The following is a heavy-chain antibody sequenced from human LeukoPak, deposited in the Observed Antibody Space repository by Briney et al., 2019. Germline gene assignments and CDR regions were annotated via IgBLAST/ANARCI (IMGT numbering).Heavy chain of an antibody. CDR3: ARDLGSLTQRYFDWLIPAPYYYYGMDV. D-gene: IGHD3-9*01. Sequence: GSVNVSCKASGYTFTSYYMHWVRQAPGQGLEWMGIINPSGGSTSYAQKFQGRVTMTRDTSTSTVYMELSSLRSEDTAVYYCARDLGSLTQRYFDWLIPAPYYYYGMDVWGQGTTVTVSS. V-gene: IGHV1-46*01. CDR1: GYTFTSYY. CDR2: INPSGGST. J-gene: IGHJ6*02.